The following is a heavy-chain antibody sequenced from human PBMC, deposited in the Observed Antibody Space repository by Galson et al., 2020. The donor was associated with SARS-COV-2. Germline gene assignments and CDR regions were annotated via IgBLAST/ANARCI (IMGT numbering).Heavy chain of an antibody. CDR3: ARGTYDILTGYRADDAFDI. J-gene: IGHJ3*02. D-gene: IGHD3-9*01. V-gene: IGHV1-2*02. Sequence: ASVTVSCKASGYTFTGYYMHWVRQAPGQGLEWMGWINPNSGGTNYAQKFQGRVTMTRDTSISTAYMELSRLRSDDTAVYYCARGTYDILTGYRADDAFDIWGQGTMVTVSA. CDR2: INPNSGGT. CDR1: GYTFTGYY.